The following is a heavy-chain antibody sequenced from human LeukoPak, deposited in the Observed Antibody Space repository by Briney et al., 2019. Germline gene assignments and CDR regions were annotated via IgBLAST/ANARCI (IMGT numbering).Heavy chain of an antibody. J-gene: IGHJ5*02. Sequence: ASVKVSCKASGYTFTSYYMHWVRQAPGQGLEWMGIINLSGGRTSYAQKFQGRVTMTRDMSTSTVYMELSSLRSEDTAVYYCARDSYGADNWFDPWGQGTLVTVSS. CDR3: ARDSYGADNWFDP. CDR2: INLSGGRT. V-gene: IGHV1-46*01. CDR1: GYTFTSYY. D-gene: IGHD5-18*01.